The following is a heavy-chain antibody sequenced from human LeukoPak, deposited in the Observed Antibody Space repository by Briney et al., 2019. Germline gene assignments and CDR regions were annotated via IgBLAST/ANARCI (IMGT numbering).Heavy chain of an antibody. CDR2: MNSDGSDI. Sequence: GGSLRLSCAASGFTFSTYWMHWVRQAPGKGLVWVSRMNSDGSDIRYADSVRGRFTISRDNAKNSLYLQMNSLRAEDTAVYFCGRWAEGFDFWGQGTLVTVSS. CDR1: GFTFSTYW. V-gene: IGHV3-74*01. CDR3: GRWAEGFDF. D-gene: IGHD1-14*01. J-gene: IGHJ4*02.